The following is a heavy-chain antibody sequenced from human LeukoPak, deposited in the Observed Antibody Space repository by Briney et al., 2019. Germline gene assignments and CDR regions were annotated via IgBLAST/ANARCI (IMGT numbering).Heavy chain of an antibody. CDR1: GGSISSSNW. CDR2: IYHSGST. D-gene: IGHD3-3*01. J-gene: IGHJ4*02. Sequence: SGTLSLTCAVSGGSISSSNWWSWVRQPPGKGLEWIGEIYHSGSTNYNPSLKSRVTISVDTSKNQFSLKLSSVTAADTAVYYCARGAAIFGRSSRYMLYWGQGTLVTVSS. CDR3: ARGAAIFGRSSRYMLY. V-gene: IGHV4-4*02.